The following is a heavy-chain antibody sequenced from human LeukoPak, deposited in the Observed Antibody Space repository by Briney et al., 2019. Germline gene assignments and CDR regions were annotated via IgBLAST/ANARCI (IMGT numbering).Heavy chain of an antibody. J-gene: IGHJ4*02. CDR2: ISNDGSNK. D-gene: IGHD3-22*01. CDR3: AKVQYYDSSGYLDY. CDR1: GFTFSIYG. Sequence: PGRSLRLSCAACGFTFSIYGMHWVRQAPGKGLEWVAVISNDGSNKYYADSVKGRFTISRDNSKNTLYLQMNSLRAEDTALYYCAKVQYYDSSGYLDYWGQGTLVTVSS. V-gene: IGHV3-30*18.